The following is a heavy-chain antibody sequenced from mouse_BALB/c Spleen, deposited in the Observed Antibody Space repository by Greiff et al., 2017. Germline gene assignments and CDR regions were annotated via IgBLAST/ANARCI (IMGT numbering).Heavy chain of an antibody. Sequence: EVKVVESGGGLVQPGGSRKLSCAASGFTFSSFGMHWVRQAPEKGLEWVAYISSGSSTIYYADTVKGRFTISRDNPKNTLFLQMTSLRSEDTAMYYCARAGSYGYFDVWGAGTTVTVSS. D-gene: IGHD1-1*01. CDR1: GFTFSSFG. V-gene: IGHV5-17*02. CDR2: ISSGSSTI. CDR3: ARAGSYGYFDV. J-gene: IGHJ1*01.